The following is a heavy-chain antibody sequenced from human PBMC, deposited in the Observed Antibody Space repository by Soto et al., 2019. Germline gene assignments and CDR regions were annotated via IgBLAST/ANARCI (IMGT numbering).Heavy chain of an antibody. V-gene: IGHV3-30-3*01. J-gene: IGHJ3*02. D-gene: IGHD1-1*01. CDR2: ISYDGSNT. Sequence: GGSLRLSCAASGFTFSSYAMHWVRQAPVKGLEWVAVISYDGSNTYYADSVKGRVTISRDNSKNTLYLQMNNLRPEDTAVYYCARDWNVFDIWGQGTMVTVSS. CDR1: GFTFSSYA. CDR3: ARDWNVFDI.